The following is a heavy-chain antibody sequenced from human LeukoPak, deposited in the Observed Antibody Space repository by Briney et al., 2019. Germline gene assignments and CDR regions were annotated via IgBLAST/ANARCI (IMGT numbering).Heavy chain of an antibody. J-gene: IGHJ4*02. D-gene: IGHD6-13*01. CDR2: ISGDGGST. Sequence: PGGSLRLSCAASGFIFDDYAMHWVRQAPGKGLEWVSLISGDGGSTYYADSVKGRFTISRDNSKNSLYLQMNSLRTEDTALYYCAKVSAPYSSSWYFDYWGQGTLVTVSS. CDR1: GFIFDDYA. V-gene: IGHV3-43*02. CDR3: AKVSAPYSSSWYFDY.